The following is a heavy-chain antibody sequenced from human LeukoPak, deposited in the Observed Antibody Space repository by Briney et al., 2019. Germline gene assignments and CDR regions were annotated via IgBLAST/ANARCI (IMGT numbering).Heavy chain of an antibody. CDR2: ISNTGST. CDR3: AKVGRGDYVWGSYSFDY. D-gene: IGHD3-16*01. CDR1: GGSISSYY. J-gene: IGHJ4*02. Sequence: SETLSLTCTVSGGSISSYYWSWIRQPPGKGLEWIGYISNTGSTNYNPSLESRVTISVATSRNQFSLKLTSETAADTAVYYCAKVGRGDYVWGSYSFDYWGQGTLVTVSS. V-gene: IGHV4-59*01.